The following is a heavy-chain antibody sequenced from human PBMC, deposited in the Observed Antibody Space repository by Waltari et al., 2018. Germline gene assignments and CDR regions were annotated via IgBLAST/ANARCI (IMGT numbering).Heavy chain of an antibody. J-gene: IGHJ4*02. V-gene: IGHV4-31*03. CDR1: GGSISSGGYY. Sequence: QVQLQESGPGLVKPSQTLSLTCTVSGGSISSGGYYWSWIRQHPGKGLEWIGYIYYSGRTYYNPSLKSRVTISVDTSKNQFSLKLSSVTAADTAVYYCARGGDGDYAPFDYWGQGTLVTVSS. D-gene: IGHD4-17*01. CDR2: IYYSGRT. CDR3: ARGGDGDYAPFDY.